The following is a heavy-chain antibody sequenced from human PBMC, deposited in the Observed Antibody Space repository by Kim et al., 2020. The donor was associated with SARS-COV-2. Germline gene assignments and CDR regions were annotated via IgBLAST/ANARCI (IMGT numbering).Heavy chain of an antibody. Sequence: SVKGRFTLARDNSNNTLNLQMNSLRAEDTAVYYCARDFRAVAGEYYFDYWGQGTLVTVSS. V-gene: IGHV3-30*01. D-gene: IGHD6-19*01. J-gene: IGHJ4*02. CDR3: ARDFRAVAGEYYFDY.